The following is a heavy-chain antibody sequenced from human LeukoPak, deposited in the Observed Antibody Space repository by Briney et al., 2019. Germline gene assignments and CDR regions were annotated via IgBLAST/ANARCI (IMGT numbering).Heavy chain of an antibody. D-gene: IGHD5-18*01. CDR2: IWYDGSNK. Sequence: PGRSLRLSCAASGFTFSSYGMHWVRQAPGKGLEWVAVIWYDGSNKYYADSVKGRFTISRDNSKNTLYLQMNSLRAEDTAVYYCAREGGYGYFDYWGQGTLVTVSS. V-gene: IGHV3-33*01. CDR1: GFTFSSYG. J-gene: IGHJ4*02. CDR3: AREGGYGYFDY.